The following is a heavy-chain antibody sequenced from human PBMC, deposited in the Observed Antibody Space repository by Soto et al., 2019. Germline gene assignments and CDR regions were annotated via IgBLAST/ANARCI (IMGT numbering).Heavy chain of an antibody. CDR1: GGSFSGYY. V-gene: IGHV4-34*01. CDR3: ARTGDSSGYYQNWFDP. Sequence: LSLTCAVYGGSFSGYYWSWIRQPPGKGLEWIGEINHSGSTNYNPSLKSRVTISVDTSKNQFSLKLSSVTAADTAVYYCARTGDSSGYYQNWFDPWGQGTLVTVSS. CDR2: INHSGST. J-gene: IGHJ5*02. D-gene: IGHD3-22*01.